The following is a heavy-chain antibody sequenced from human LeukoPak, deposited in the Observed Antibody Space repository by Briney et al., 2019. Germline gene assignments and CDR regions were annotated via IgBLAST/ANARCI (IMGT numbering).Heavy chain of an antibody. D-gene: IGHD4-11*01. Sequence: PGGSLRLSCAASGFTFSSYSMNWVRPAPGKGLEWVSYISSSSSTIYYADSVKGRFTISRDNAKNSLYLQMNSLRAEDTAVYYCARDDYTSGFDYWGQGTLVTVSS. V-gene: IGHV3-48*04. J-gene: IGHJ4*02. CDR3: ARDDYTSGFDY. CDR1: GFTFSSYS. CDR2: ISSSSSTI.